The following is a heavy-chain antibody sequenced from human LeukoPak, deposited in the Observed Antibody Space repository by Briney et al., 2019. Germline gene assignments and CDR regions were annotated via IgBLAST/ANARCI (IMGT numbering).Heavy chain of an antibody. Sequence: ASVKVSCKASGGTFSSYAISWVRQAPGQGLEWMGRIIPIFGIANYAQKFQGRVTITADKSTSTDYMELSSLRSGDTAVYYCAGSDCSGGSCYRVFWFDPWGQGTLVTVSS. D-gene: IGHD2-15*01. CDR2: IIPIFGIA. V-gene: IGHV1-69*04. CDR1: GGTFSSYA. CDR3: AGSDCSGGSCYRVFWFDP. J-gene: IGHJ5*02.